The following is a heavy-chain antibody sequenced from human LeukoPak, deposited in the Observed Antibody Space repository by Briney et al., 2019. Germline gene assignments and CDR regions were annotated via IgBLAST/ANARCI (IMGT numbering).Heavy chain of an antibody. D-gene: IGHD2-15*01. V-gene: IGHV4-59*01. CDR1: GGSISSYY. CDR2: IYYSGST. CDR3: ASADSGGSVTWFDP. Sequence: SETLSLTCTVSGGSISSYYWSWIRQPPGKGLEWIGYIYYSGSTNYNPSLKSRVTISVDTSKNQFSLKLNSVTAADTAFYYCASADSGGSVTWFDPWGQGTLVTVSS. J-gene: IGHJ5*02.